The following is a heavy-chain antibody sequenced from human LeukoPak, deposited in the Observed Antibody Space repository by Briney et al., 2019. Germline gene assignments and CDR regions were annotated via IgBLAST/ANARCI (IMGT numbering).Heavy chain of an antibody. J-gene: IGHJ4*02. V-gene: IGHV1-18*01. CDR1: GYIFTDYG. Sequence: ASVRVSCKASGYIFTDYGITWVRQAPGQGLEWMGWISAYYGNTNYAQKFQGRFTMTTDTSTTTAYMELRSLRFDDTAVYYCAKDLGWIVVVPAAFDYWGQGTLVTVSS. CDR2: ISAYYGNT. CDR3: AKDLGWIVVVPAAFDY. D-gene: IGHD2-2*01.